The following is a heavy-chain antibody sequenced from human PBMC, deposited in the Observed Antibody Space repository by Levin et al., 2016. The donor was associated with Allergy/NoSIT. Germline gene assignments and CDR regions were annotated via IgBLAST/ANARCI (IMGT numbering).Heavy chain of an antibody. D-gene: IGHD6-19*01. V-gene: IGHV1-46*01. Sequence: ASVKVSCKASGYTFTSYYMHWVRQAPGQGLEWMGIINPSGGSTSYAQKFQGRVTMTRDTSTSTVYMELSSLRSEDTAVYYCARVKAVAGERDLYYYYGMDVWGQGTTVTVSS. CDR1: GYTFTSYY. CDR3: ARVKAVAGERDLYYYYGMDV. J-gene: IGHJ6*02. CDR2: INPSGGST.